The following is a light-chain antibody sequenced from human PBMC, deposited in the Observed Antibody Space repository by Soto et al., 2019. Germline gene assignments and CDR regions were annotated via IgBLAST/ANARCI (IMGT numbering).Light chain of an antibody. CDR1: TSNIGNNA. J-gene: IGLJ2*01. Sequence: QAVVTQPPSVSGAPRQRVSISCSGATSNIGNNAVNWYQQLPGKAPKLLIYFDDLMPSGVSDRFSGSKSGTSASLAIGGLQSEDEADYYCAAWDDSLNVVLFGGGTKLTVL. CDR3: AAWDDSLNVVL. V-gene: IGLV1-36*01. CDR2: FDD.